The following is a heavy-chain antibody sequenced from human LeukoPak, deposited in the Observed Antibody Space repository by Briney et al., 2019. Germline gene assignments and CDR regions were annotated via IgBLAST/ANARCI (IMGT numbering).Heavy chain of an antibody. Sequence: GGSLRLSCVASGFTFTTYSMNWVRLAPGKGLEWVSSISTTGDFIHYADSVKGRFTISRDNAKNSLYLQMNSLRAEDTAVYYCARSRQWLETNWFDPWGQGTLVTVSS. CDR2: ISTTGDFI. D-gene: IGHD6-19*01. V-gene: IGHV3-21*04. CDR3: ARSRQWLETNWFDP. CDR1: GFTFTTYS. J-gene: IGHJ5*02.